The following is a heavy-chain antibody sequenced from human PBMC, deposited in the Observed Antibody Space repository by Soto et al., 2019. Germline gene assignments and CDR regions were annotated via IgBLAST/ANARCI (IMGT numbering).Heavy chain of an antibody. J-gene: IGHJ5*01. CDR2: IKEDGSER. CDR3: VKGGTNFDS. D-gene: IGHD2-8*01. V-gene: IGHV3-7*03. CDR1: GFRFSCCW. Sequence: PGGSLRLSCEASGFRFSCCWMSWVRQAPGKGLEWVANIKEDGSERYHVDSVKGRFTISRDNAKSSLYLQMNGLRDEDTAVYYCVKGGTNFDSWGQGXLVTVYS.